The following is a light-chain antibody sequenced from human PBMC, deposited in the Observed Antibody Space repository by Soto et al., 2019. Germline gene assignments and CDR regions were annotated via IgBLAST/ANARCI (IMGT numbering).Light chain of an antibody. CDR2: KVS. V-gene: IGKV2-30*02. CDR3: LQGTLLPSP. J-gene: IGKJ3*01. Sequence: DVVMTQSPVSLPVTLGQPASISCRSSQSLVHSDGTTFLSWFLQRPGQAPRRLIYKVSNRDSGIPDRFSCSGSGTDFTLKSSRVESEDVGVYYGLQGTLLPSPFGPGTKVHI. CDR1: QSLVHSDGTTF.